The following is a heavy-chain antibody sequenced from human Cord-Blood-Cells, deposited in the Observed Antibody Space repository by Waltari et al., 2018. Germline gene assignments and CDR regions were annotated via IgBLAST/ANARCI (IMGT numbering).Heavy chain of an antibody. CDR3: ARGRGFRYFDY. CDR2: INQSGSN. D-gene: IGHD3-10*01. J-gene: IGHJ4*02. V-gene: IGHV4-34*01. Sequence: QVQLQQWGAGLLKPSETLSLTCAVYGGSFSGYYWSWIRQPPGKGLEWIGEINQSGSNNYNPSLKSRVTISVDTSKNQFSLKLSSVTAADTAVYDCARGRGFRYFDYWGQGTLVTVSS. CDR1: GGSFSGYY.